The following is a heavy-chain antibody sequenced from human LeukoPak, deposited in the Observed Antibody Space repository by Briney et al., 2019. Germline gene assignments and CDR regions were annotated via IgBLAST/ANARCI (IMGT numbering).Heavy chain of an antibody. CDR2: MNPNSGNT. CDR1: GYTFTSYD. Sequence: ASVKVSCNASGYTFTSYDINWVRQATGQGLERMGWMNPNSGNTGYAHKFQGRVTITRNTSISTAYMELGSLRSENTAVYYCARRGDYYDYWGQGTLVTVSS. J-gene: IGHJ4*02. CDR3: ARRGDYYDY. V-gene: IGHV1-8*03.